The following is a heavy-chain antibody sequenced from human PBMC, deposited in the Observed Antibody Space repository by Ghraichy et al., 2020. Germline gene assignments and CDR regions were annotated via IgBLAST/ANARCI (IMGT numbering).Heavy chain of an antibody. J-gene: IGHJ4*02. CDR3: AKKKDSSGYFNE. V-gene: IGHV3-23*01. Sequence: ISGGGDSTNYADSVKGRFTISRENSRMTQYLGMNSLRVEDTATYYCAKKKDSSGYFNEWGQGTLVTGSS. D-gene: IGHD3-22*01. CDR2: ISGGGDST.